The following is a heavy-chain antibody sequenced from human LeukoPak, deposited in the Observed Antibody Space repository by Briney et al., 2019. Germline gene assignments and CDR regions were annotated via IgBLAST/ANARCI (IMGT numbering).Heavy chain of an antibody. CDR3: ARDLGIAVAGTSGY. J-gene: IGHJ4*02. D-gene: IGHD6-19*01. CDR1: GYTFTSSG. CDR2: VSAYNGNT. V-gene: IGHV1-18*01. Sequence: ASVKVSCKASGYTFTSSGISWVRQAPGQGLEWMGWVSAYNGNTNYAQKLQGRVTMTTDTSTSTAYMELRSLRSDDTAVYYCARDLGIAVAGTSGYWGQGTLVTVSS.